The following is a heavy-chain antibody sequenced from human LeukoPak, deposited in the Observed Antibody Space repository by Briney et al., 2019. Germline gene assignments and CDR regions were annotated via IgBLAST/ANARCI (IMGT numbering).Heavy chain of an antibody. CDR2: INHSGST. CDR1: GGSFSGYY. CDR3: EVTARQVVR. Sequence: SETLSLTCAVYGGSFSGYYWSWIRQPPGKGLEWIGEINHSGSTNYNPSLKSRVTISVDTSKNQFSLKLSSVTAADTAVYYCEVTARQVVRWGQGTLVTVSS. D-gene: IGHD2-15*01. V-gene: IGHV4-34*01. J-gene: IGHJ4*02.